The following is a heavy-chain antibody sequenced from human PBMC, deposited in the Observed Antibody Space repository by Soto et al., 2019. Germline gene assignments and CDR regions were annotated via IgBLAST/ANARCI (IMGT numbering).Heavy chain of an antibody. CDR2: IKSKTDGGTT. D-gene: IGHD3-22*01. J-gene: IGHJ4*02. CDR1: GFTFSNAW. CDR3: PTDLLYYYDSSGYLALDY. V-gene: IGHV3-15*07. Sequence: EVQLVESGGGLVKPGGSLRLSCAASGFTFSNAWMNWVRQAPGKGLEWVGRIKSKTDGGTTDYAAPVKGRFTISREDSKNPPYLQMNSLKTVDTAAYYCPTDLLYYYDSSGYLALDYWGQGTLVPVSS.